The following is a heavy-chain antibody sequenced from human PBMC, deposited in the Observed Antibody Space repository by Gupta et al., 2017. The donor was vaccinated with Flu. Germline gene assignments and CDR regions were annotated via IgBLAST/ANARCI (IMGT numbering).Heavy chain of an antibody. CDR3: ATVTSGC. Sequence: QVVESAGDLVQPVGSLRLSCAASGFSISSTYLQWVRQAPGKGLVWVSRINPDGSSTTYAESVKVRFTISIDNAKNTLYLQINSLGDDDTAVYYCATVTSGCWGQGTLVTVSS. V-gene: IGHV3-74*03. CDR2: INPDGSST. CDR1: GFSISSTY. D-gene: IGHD4-17*01. J-gene: IGHJ4*02.